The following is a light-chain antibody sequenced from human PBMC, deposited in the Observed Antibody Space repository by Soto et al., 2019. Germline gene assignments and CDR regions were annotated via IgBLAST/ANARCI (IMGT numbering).Light chain of an antibody. J-gene: IGLJ3*02. Sequence: QSVLTQPPSASGTPGQRVTISCSGSSSNIGSNYVYWYQQLPGTAPKLLIYRNNQRPSGVPDRFSGSKSGTSASLAISGLLSEYEADYYCAACDDSLSGCVCCGGTKLTVL. V-gene: IGLV1-47*01. CDR2: RNN. CDR1: SSNIGSNY. CDR3: AACDDSLSGCV.